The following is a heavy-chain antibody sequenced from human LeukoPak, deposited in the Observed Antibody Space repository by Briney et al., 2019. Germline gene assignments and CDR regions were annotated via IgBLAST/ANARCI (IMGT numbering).Heavy chain of an antibody. V-gene: IGHV3-20*04. D-gene: IGHD3-10*01. CDR3: ATEHADYYYSDY. CDR2: INWNGGST. J-gene: IGHJ4*02. Sequence: GXXLRLSCAASGFTFDNYGMRWVRQAPGKGLEWVSAINWNGGSTIYADSVRGRFTISRENAKNSLYLQMNSLRAEDTALYFCATEHADYYYSDYWGQGALVTVSS. CDR1: GFTFDNYG.